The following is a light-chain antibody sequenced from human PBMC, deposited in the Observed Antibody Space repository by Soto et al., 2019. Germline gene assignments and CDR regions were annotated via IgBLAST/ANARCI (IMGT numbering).Light chain of an antibody. CDR1: QNINSY. CDR3: QQSYSTPIT. Sequence: DIQMTQSPSSLSASVRDRVTFTCRASQNINSYLNWYQQEPGKAPKFLIYAASSLQSGVPSRFSGSGSGTDFTLTISSLQPEDFATYYCQQSYSTPITFGQGTRLEIK. J-gene: IGKJ5*01. V-gene: IGKV1-39*01. CDR2: AAS.